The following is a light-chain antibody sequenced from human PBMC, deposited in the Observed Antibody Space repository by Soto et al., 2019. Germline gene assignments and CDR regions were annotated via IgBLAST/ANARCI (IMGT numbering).Light chain of an antibody. CDR2: AAS. V-gene: IGKV1-17*01. Sequence: IQLTQSQSSLSASVGDRVTLTCLASQGIRNDLGWYQQKPGKAPKLLIYAASSLESGVPSRFSGSGSGTEFTLTISSLQPDDFATYYCQQYNSYSPWTFGQGTKVDIK. J-gene: IGKJ1*01. CDR1: QGIRND. CDR3: QQYNSYSPWT.